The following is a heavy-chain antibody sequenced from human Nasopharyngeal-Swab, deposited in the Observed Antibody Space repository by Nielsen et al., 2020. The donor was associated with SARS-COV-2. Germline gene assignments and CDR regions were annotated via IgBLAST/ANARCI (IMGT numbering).Heavy chain of an antibody. CDR2: IYYSGST. Sequence: SETLSLTCTVSDGSISSSSYYWGSIRQPPGKGLEWIGSIYYSGSTYYNPSLKSRVTISVDTSKNQFSLKLSSVTAADTAVYYCARRQGGWLQAVHYFDYWGQGTLVTVSS. CDR3: ARRQGGWLQAVHYFDY. J-gene: IGHJ4*02. V-gene: IGHV4-39*01. D-gene: IGHD5-24*01. CDR1: DGSISSSSYY.